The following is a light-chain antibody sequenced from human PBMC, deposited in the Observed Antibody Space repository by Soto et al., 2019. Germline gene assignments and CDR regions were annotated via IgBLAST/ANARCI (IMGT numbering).Light chain of an antibody. CDR2: GAS. CDR3: QQYGSSST. J-gene: IGKJ1*01. CDR1: QIILSN. Sequence: IVVTQSPAALSVSPGERVTLSCRASQIILSNLAWYQQKPGQAPRLLIYGASNRATGIPDRLSGSGSGTDFTLTIGLLEPEDLAVYYCQQYGSSSTFGQGTKLDIK. V-gene: IGKV3-20*01.